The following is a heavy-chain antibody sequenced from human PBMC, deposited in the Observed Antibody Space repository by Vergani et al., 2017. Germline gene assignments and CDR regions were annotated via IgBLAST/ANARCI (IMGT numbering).Heavy chain of an antibody. V-gene: IGHV3-33*01. Sequence: QVQLVESGGGVVQPGRSLRLSCAASGFTFSSYGMHWVRQAPGKGLEWVAVIWYDGSNKYYADSVKGRFTISRDNSKNTLYLQMNSLRAEDTAVYYCARDKGVGATTGVFDYWGQGTLVTVSS. D-gene: IGHD1-26*01. J-gene: IGHJ4*02. CDR3: ARDKGVGATTGVFDY. CDR1: GFTFSSYG. CDR2: IWYDGSNK.